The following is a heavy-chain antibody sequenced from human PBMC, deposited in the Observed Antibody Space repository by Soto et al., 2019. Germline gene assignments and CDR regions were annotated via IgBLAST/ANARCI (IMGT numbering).Heavy chain of an antibody. V-gene: IGHV1-18*01. Sequence: GASVKASCKDSGYAFTRCGISWVRQAPGQGLEWMGWISAYNGNTNYAQKLQGRVTMTTDTSTSTAYMELRSLRSDDTAVYYCARLNDYGDYEFDYWGQGTLVTVSS. J-gene: IGHJ4*02. CDR2: ISAYNGNT. CDR3: ARLNDYGDYEFDY. D-gene: IGHD4-17*01. CDR1: GYAFTRCG.